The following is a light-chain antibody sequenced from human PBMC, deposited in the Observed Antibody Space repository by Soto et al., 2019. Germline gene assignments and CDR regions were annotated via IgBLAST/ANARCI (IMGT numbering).Light chain of an antibody. Sequence: EIVLTKSQGTLSLSPGERATLSCRASQSVSSSYLAWYQQKPGQAPRLLIYGASCRDTGIPDRFSGSGSGTDFTITISRLEPEDMAVYYCQQYDSSPKTFGQGNKVEIK. V-gene: IGKV3-20*01. CDR3: QQYDSSPKT. CDR2: GAS. J-gene: IGKJ1*01. CDR1: QSVSSSY.